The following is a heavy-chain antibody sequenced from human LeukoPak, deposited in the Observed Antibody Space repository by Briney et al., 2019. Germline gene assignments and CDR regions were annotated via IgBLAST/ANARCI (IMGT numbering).Heavy chain of an antibody. CDR1: GFTFSSYS. V-gene: IGHV3-21*01. Sequence: GGSLRLSCAASGFTFSSYSMNWVRQAPGKGLEWVSSISSSSSYIYYADSVKGRFTISRDNAKDSLYLQMNSLRAEDTAVYYCARDYGDSPIGDAFDIWGQGTMVTVPS. J-gene: IGHJ3*02. CDR2: ISSSSSYI. D-gene: IGHD4-17*01. CDR3: ARDYGDSPIGDAFDI.